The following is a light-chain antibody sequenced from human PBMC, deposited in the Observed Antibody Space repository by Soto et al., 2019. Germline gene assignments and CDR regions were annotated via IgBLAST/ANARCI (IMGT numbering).Light chain of an antibody. V-gene: IGKV1-39*01. J-gene: IGKJ2*01. Sequence: DIQMTQSPSSLSASVGDRVTITCRASQTISTYLNWYQQKPGKAPKLLIYAASSLHSGVPSRFSGSGYGTNFTLTVSSLQPEDFATYYCQQSHGIPYTFGQGTILEIK. CDR1: QTISTY. CDR3: QQSHGIPYT. CDR2: AAS.